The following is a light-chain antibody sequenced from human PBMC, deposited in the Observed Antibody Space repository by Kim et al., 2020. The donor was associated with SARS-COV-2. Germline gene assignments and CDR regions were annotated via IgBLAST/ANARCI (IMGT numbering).Light chain of an antibody. Sequence: GQRGTISCSGGSPNIGSNTVNWHQQRTGPAPKRLIYSKNQRPSGVPDLCSGSKSGTSASLAISGLQSEDEADYYCAAWDDSLNGPVFGTGTKVTVL. CDR2: SKN. CDR3: AAWDDSLNGPV. CDR1: SPNIGSNT. V-gene: IGLV1-44*01. J-gene: IGLJ1*01.